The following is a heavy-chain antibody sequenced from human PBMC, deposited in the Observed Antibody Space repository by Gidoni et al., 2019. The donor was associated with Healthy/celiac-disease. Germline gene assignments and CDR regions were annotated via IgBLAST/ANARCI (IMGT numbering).Heavy chain of an antibody. J-gene: IGHJ5*02. CDR2: IYQSGST. CDR3: AREGRDFWSGYPRHNWFDP. V-gene: IGHV4-30-2*01. D-gene: IGHD3-3*01. Sequence: QLQLQESGSGLVKPSQTLSLTCAVSGGSISSGGYSWSWIRQPPGKGLEWIGYIYQSGSTYYNPSLKSRVTISVDRSKNQFSLKLSSVTAADTAVYYCAREGRDFWSGYPRHNWFDPWGQGTLVTVSS. CDR1: GGSISSGGYS.